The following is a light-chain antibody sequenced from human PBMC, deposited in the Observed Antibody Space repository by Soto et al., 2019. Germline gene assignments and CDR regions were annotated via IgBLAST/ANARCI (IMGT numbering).Light chain of an antibody. Sequence: AVQMTQSPSSLSAYVGDRVTITCRASQGIRNDLGWYQQKPGKAPKLLIYAASTLQSGVPSRFSGSGSGTGFTLTISSLQPEDCATYYCLQDYNYPWTFGQGTKVDI. CDR1: QGIRND. CDR3: LQDYNYPWT. CDR2: AAS. V-gene: IGKV1-6*01. J-gene: IGKJ1*01.